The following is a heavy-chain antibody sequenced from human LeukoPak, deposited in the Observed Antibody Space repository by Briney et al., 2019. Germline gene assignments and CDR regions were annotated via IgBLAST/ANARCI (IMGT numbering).Heavy chain of an antibody. CDR2: IYYSGST. J-gene: IGHJ4*02. CDR3: ASSMYSSSSPDY. CDR1: GGSISSYY. D-gene: IGHD6-6*01. V-gene: IGHV4-59*01. Sequence: PSETLSLTCTVSGGSISSYYWSWIRQPPGKGLEWIGYIYYSGSTNYNPSLKSRVTISVDPSKNQFSLKLSSVTAADTAVYYCASSMYSSSSPDYWGQGTLVTVSS.